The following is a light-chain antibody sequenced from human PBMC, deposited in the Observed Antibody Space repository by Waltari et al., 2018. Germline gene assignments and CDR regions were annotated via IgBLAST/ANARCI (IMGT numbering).Light chain of an antibody. CDR1: SPDVAGYDP. Sequence: QSALTQPPSASGSPGQSTTISCPGISPDVAGYDPVFWYQQHPGKAPKLLIYEVTKRPSGVPDRFSGSKSDNTASLAVSGLQAEDEADYYCSSYAGGSSLMFGGGTKLTVL. CDR3: SSYAGGSSLM. CDR2: EVT. V-gene: IGLV2-8*01. J-gene: IGLJ3*02.